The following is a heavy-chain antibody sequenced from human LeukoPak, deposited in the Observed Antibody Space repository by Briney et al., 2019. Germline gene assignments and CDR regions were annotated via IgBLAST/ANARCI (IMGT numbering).Heavy chain of an antibody. D-gene: IGHD2-15*01. CDR2: ISSSSSTI. Sequence: PGGSLRLSCAASGFTFSTYSMNWVRQAPGKGLEWISYISSSSSTIYYADSVKGRFTISRDNAKNSLYLQMNSLRAEDTAVYYCARDSAVAATPFDYWGQGTLVTVSS. J-gene: IGHJ4*02. CDR3: ARDSAVAATPFDY. CDR1: GFTFSTYS. V-gene: IGHV3-48*01.